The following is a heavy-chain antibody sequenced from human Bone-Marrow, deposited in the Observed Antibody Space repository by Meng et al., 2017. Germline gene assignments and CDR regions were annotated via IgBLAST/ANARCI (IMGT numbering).Heavy chain of an antibody. Sequence: ASVKVSCKASGYTFTGYYMHWVRQAPGQGLEWMGWINPNSGGTNYAQKFQGRVTMTRDTSISTAYMELSRLRSDDTAVYYCAKDLDLTGVINAFDIWGQGTRVTGSS. J-gene: IGHJ3*02. CDR3: AKDLDLTGVINAFDI. CDR1: GYTFTGYY. CDR2: INPNSGGT. V-gene: IGHV1-2*02. D-gene: IGHD7-27*01.